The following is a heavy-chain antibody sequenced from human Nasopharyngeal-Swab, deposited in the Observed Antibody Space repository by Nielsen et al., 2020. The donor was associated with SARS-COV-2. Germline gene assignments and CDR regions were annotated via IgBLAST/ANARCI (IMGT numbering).Heavy chain of an antibody. CDR3: AIMTTVTTWSFGPLDY. CDR1: GGTFSSYA. J-gene: IGHJ4*02. CDR2: IIPTLGIA. Sequence: SVKVSCKASGGTFSSYAISWVRQAPGQGLEWMGGIIPTLGIANYAQKFQGRVTITADKSTRTAYMELSSLRSEDTAVYYCAIMTTVTTWSFGPLDYWGQGTLVTVSS. D-gene: IGHD4-17*01. V-gene: IGHV1-69*10.